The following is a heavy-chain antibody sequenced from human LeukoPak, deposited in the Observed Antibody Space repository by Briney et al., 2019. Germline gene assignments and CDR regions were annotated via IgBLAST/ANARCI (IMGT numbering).Heavy chain of an antibody. J-gene: IGHJ4*02. Sequence: SGPALVKPTQTLKLTCTFSGFSLSTNGTCVSWIRQPPGKALEWLARIDWDDDKYYSTSLKTRLTISKDTSKNQVVLTMTNMDPVDTATYYCARHGTDYYGSSHFGYWGQGTLVTVSS. CDR2: IDWDDDK. V-gene: IGHV2-70*11. D-gene: IGHD3-10*01. CDR1: GFSLSTNGTC. CDR3: ARHGTDYYGSSHFGY.